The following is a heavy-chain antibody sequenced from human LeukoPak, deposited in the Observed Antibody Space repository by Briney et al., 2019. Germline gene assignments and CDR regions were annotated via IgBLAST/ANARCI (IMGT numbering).Heavy chain of an antibody. J-gene: IGHJ5*02. CDR1: GFTVSSNY. D-gene: IGHD3-10*01. CDR2: IYSGGST. V-gene: IGHV3-53*05. CDR3: VKGRWFGELLS. Sequence: GGSLRLSCAASGFTVSSNYTSWVRQAPGKGLEWVSVIYSGGSTYYADSVKGRFTISRDNAKNSLYLQMNSLRAEDTALYYCVKGRWFGELLSWGQGTLVSVSS.